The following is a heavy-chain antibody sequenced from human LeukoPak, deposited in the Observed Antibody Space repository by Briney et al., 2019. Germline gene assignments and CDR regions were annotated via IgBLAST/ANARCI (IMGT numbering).Heavy chain of an antibody. J-gene: IGHJ3*02. D-gene: IGHD2-15*01. CDR2: IYHSGST. Sequence: SETLSLTCTVSGSSISSGGYYWSWIRQPPGKGLEWIGYIYHSGSTYYNPSLKSRVTISVDRSKNQFSLKLSSVTAADTAVYYCASGSSANDAFDIWGQGTMVTVSS. CDR3: ASGSSANDAFDI. V-gene: IGHV4-30-2*01. CDR1: GSSISSGGYY.